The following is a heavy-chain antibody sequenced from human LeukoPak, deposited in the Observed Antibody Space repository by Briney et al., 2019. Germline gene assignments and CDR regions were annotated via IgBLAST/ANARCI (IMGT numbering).Heavy chain of an antibody. V-gene: IGHV3-21*04. J-gene: IGHJ4*02. CDR3: VRGGWELDY. CDR1: GFTFSSYS. CDR2: ISSSSSYI. D-gene: IGHD4-23*01. Sequence: GGSLRLSCAASGFTFSSYSMNWVRQAPGKGLEWVSSISSSSSYIYYADSVKGRFTIFKDDDRNSLSLQMNSLRVEDTAVYYCVRGGWELDYWGQGTLVTVAS.